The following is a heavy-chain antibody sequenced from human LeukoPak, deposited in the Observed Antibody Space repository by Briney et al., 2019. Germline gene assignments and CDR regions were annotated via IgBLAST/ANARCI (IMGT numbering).Heavy chain of an antibody. V-gene: IGHV4-39*01. CDR3: VRRLIIAHYGMDV. J-gene: IGHJ6*02. CDR1: GGSISSSSYY. CDR2: IYYSGST. Sequence: SETLSLTCTVSGGSISSSSYYWGWIRQPPGKGLEWIGSIYYSGSTYYNPSLKSRVTISVDTSKNQFSLKLSSVTAADTAVYYCVRRLIIAHYGMDVWGQGTTVTVSS. D-gene: IGHD3-10*01.